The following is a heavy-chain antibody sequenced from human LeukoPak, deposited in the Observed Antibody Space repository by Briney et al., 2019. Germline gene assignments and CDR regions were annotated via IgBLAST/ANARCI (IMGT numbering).Heavy chain of an antibody. V-gene: IGHV4-59*01. CDR3: ARGGYDSSGLTEYFQH. CDR2: IYYSGST. Sequence: SETLSLTCTVSGGSIGSYYWSWIRQPPGKGLEWIGYIYYSGSTNYNPSLKSRVTISVDTSKNQFSLKLSSVTAADTAVYYCARGGYDSSGLTEYFQHWGQGTLVTVSS. D-gene: IGHD3-22*01. CDR1: GGSIGSYY. J-gene: IGHJ1*01.